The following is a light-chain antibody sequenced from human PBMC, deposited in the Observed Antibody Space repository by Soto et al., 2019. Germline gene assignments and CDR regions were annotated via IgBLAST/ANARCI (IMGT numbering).Light chain of an antibody. CDR3: QQSYSTIWT. V-gene: IGKV1-39*01. Sequence: DIQMTQSPSSLSASLGDRVTLPXRASQSIRVYFNWYQQEPGXAPKXXXAHXSSLQRGGPSRLSGSGSVTDFTLTISSLQPEYFATYYCQQSYSTIWTFGQGTKVDIK. CDR1: QSIRVY. CDR2: HXS. J-gene: IGKJ1*01.